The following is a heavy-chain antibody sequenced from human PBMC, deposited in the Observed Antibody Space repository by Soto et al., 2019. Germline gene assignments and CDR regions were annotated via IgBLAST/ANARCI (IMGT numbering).Heavy chain of an antibody. CDR3: ARDYYKYYDSSGYYRSPAY. V-gene: IGHV3-30-3*01. CDR2: ISYDGSDK. J-gene: IGHJ4*02. CDR1: GFTFSSYA. Sequence: PGESLKISCAASGFTFSSYAMHWVRQAPGKGLEWVALISYDGSDKDYADSVKGRFTISRDNSRNTLFLQMNSLRAEDTAVYYCARDYYKYYDSSGYYRSPAYWGQGNLVTVSS. D-gene: IGHD3-22*01.